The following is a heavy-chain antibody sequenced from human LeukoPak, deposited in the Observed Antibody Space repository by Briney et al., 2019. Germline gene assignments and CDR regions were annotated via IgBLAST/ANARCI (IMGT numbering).Heavy chain of an antibody. J-gene: IGHJ3*02. V-gene: IGHV3-30-3*01. CDR3: ARDTRDSSGFLGQDAFDI. Sequence: PGRSLRLSCAASGFTFSSYAMHWVRQAPGKGLEWVAVISYDGSKKYYADSVKGRFTISRDNSKNTLYLQTNSLRAEDTAVYYCARDTRDSSGFLGQDAFDIWGQGTMVTVSS. D-gene: IGHD3-22*01. CDR2: ISYDGSKK. CDR1: GFTFSSYA.